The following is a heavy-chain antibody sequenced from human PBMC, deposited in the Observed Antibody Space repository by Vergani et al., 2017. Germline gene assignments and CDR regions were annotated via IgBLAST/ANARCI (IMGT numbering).Heavy chain of an antibody. CDR2: IYTSGST. CDR3: ARDVTYSSSSPNHYYYYYYMDV. V-gene: IGHV4-4*07. J-gene: IGHJ6*03. Sequence: QVQLQESGPGRVKPSETLSLICTVSGGSISSYYWSWIRQPAGKGLEWIGRIYTSGSTNYNPSLKSRVTMSVDTTKNEFSLKLSSVTAADTAVYYCARDVTYSSSSPNHYYYYYYMDVWGK. D-gene: IGHD6-6*01. CDR1: GGSISSYY.